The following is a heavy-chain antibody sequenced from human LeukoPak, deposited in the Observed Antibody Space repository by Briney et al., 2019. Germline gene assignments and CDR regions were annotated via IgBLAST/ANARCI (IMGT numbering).Heavy chain of an antibody. Sequence: GRSLRLSCAASGFIFNNYDMHWIRQAPGEGLEWVAVVTSDGSRTYYADSVKGLFTISRDNSKNTVFLQLDSLRVEDTAVYYCAKRFASGWNFDYWGQGTLVTVSS. CDR1: GFIFNNYD. V-gene: IGHV3-30*18. CDR2: VTSDGSRT. J-gene: IGHJ4*02. CDR3: AKRFASGWNFDY. D-gene: IGHD6-19*01.